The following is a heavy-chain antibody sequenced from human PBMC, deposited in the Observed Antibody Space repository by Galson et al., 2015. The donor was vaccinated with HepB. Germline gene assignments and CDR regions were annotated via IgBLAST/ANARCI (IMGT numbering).Heavy chain of an antibody. CDR2: IKQDGSEK. J-gene: IGHJ4*02. D-gene: IGHD3-3*01. Sequence: SLRLSCAASGFTFSSYWMSWVRQAPGKGLEWVANIKQDGSEKYYVDSVKGRFTISRDNAKNSLYLQMNSLRAEDTAVYYCARDLNLPPTLRFLEWGGDYWGQGTLVTVSS. CDR3: ARDLNLPPTLRFLEWGGDY. V-gene: IGHV3-7*05. CDR1: GFTFSSYW.